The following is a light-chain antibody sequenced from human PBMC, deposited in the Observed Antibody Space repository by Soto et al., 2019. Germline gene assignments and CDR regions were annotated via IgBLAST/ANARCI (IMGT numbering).Light chain of an antibody. CDR3: CSYAGSSTLYVV. J-gene: IGLJ2*01. CDR2: EGS. V-gene: IGLV2-23*03. CDR1: SSDVGSYNL. Sequence: QSALTQPASASGSPGQSITISCTGTSSDVGSYNLVSWYQQHPGKAPKLMIYEGSKRPSGVSNRFSGSKSGNTASLTISGLQAEDEADYYCCSYAGSSTLYVVFGGGTKVTVL.